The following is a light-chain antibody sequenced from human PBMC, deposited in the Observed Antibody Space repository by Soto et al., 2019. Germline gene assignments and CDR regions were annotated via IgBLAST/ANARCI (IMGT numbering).Light chain of an antibody. CDR3: QQHNNWPPIT. CDR2: DAA. J-gene: IGKJ5*01. CDR1: QSVSSY. Sequence: EIVLTQSPGTLSLSPGDRATLSCRASQSVSSYLAWYHQKPGQAPRLLLYDAATSATGIPARFSGGGSGTDFTLAISSLEPEDFAVYYCQQHNNWPPITFGQGTRVEI. V-gene: IGKV3-11*01.